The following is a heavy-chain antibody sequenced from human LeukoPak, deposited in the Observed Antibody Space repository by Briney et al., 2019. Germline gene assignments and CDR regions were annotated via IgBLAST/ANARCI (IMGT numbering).Heavy chain of an antibody. CDR3: ARVPLRFLEPFDY. Sequence: SETLSLTCAVYGGSVRGYYWSWIRQPPGKGLEWIGEISDRGRTHYNPSLESRVSMSVDTSKNQFALRLNSVTAADTAVYYCARVPLRFLEPFDYWGQGILVTVSS. CDR2: ISDRGRT. D-gene: IGHD3-3*01. V-gene: IGHV4-34*01. CDR1: GGSVRGYY. J-gene: IGHJ4*02.